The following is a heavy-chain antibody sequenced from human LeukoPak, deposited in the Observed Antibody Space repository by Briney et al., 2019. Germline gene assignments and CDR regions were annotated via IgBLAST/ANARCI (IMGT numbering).Heavy chain of an antibody. CDR1: GFTFSSYG. CDR3: AAKVPDTALDC. D-gene: IGHD5-18*01. J-gene: IGHJ4*02. V-gene: IGHV3-33*01. CDR2: IWYDGSNK. Sequence: GGSLRLSCAASGFTFSSYGMHWVRQAPGKGLEWVAVIWYDGSNKYYADSVKGRFTISRDNSKNTLYLQMNSLRAEDTAVYYCAAKVPDTALDCWGQGTLVTVSS.